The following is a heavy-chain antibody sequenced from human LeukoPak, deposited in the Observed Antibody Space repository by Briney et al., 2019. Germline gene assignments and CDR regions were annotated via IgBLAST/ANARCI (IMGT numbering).Heavy chain of an antibody. CDR3: ARVPADTLTGPLNWFDP. CDR2: INHSGST. CDR1: GGSFSGYY. D-gene: IGHD3-9*01. V-gene: IGHV4-34*01. J-gene: IGHJ5*02. Sequence: SETLSLTCAVYGGSFSGYYWSWIRQPPGKGLEWIGEINHSGSTNYNPSLKSRVTISVDTSKNQFSLKLSSVTAADTAVYYCARVPADTLTGPLNWFDPWGQGTLVTVSS.